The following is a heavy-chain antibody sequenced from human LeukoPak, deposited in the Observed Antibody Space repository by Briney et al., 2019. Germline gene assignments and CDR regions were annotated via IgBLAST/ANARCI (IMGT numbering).Heavy chain of an antibody. CDR3: AGGPIGFCSSSSCRFDN. J-gene: IGHJ4*02. CDR2: IYYSGRI. CDR1: GGSISSYY. Sequence: SETLSLTCTVSGGSISSYYRTWIRMPPRKGLEWIAYIYYSGRINYNPSLKSRVTISVDTSKNEFSLKLTSVTAADTAVYYCAGGPIGFCSSSSCRFDNWGQGTLVTVSS. V-gene: IGHV4-59*08. D-gene: IGHD2-2*01.